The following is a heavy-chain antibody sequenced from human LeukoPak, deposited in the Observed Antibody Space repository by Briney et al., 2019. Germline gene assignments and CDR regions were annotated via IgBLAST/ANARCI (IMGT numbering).Heavy chain of an antibody. J-gene: IGHJ4*02. CDR1: GVSVSSYY. CDR2: IYYSGST. D-gene: IGHD5-18*01. V-gene: IGHV4-59*02. Sequence: SETLSLTCTGSGVSVSSYYWSWIRQPSGKGLEWIGHIYYSGSTNYNPSLKSRVTISIDTSKNQFSLRLSSVTAADTAVYYCARGAAGYSYGWGQGTLVTVSS. CDR3: ARGAAGYSYG.